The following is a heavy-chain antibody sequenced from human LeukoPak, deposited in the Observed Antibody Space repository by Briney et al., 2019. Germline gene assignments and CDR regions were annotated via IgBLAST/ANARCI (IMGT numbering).Heavy chain of an antibody. Sequence: SETLSLTCAVSGDSFSIGTWWSWVRQPPGKGLEWIGEIYHSGTTNYNPSLKSRVTMSVDKSKNQFSLKLSSVTAADTAVYYCARSVLGDAFDIWGQGTMVTVSS. CDR2: IYHSGTT. V-gene: IGHV4-4*02. CDR3: ARSVLGDAFDI. CDR1: GDSFSIGTW. J-gene: IGHJ3*02.